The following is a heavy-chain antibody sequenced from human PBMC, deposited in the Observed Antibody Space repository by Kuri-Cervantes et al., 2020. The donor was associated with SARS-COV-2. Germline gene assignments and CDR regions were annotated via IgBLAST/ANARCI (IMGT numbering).Heavy chain of an antibody. V-gene: IGHV3-23*01. D-gene: IGHD1-1*01. CDR2: ISGSGRST. CDR3: SKGWNSLDP. CDR1: GFTFSSNA. Sequence: GESLKIPCAASGFTFSSNAMTWVRQAPGKGLEWVSGISGSGRSTYYAESVKGRFTISRGNSKNTLHLQMNSLGAEDTAVYYCSKGWNSLDPWGQGTLVTVSS. J-gene: IGHJ5*02.